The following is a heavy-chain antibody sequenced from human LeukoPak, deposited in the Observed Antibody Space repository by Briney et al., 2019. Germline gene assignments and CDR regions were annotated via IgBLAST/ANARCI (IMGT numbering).Heavy chain of an antibody. Sequence: SETLSLTCAVYGGSFSGYYWSWIRQPPGKGLEWIGYIYYRGSTNYNPSLKSRVTISVDTPKNQFSLKLSSVTAADTAVYYCAREGYCSGGSCYGWFDPWGQGTLVTVSS. CDR2: IYYRGST. D-gene: IGHD2-15*01. J-gene: IGHJ5*02. CDR1: GGSFSGYY. CDR3: AREGYCSGGSCYGWFDP. V-gene: IGHV4-59*01.